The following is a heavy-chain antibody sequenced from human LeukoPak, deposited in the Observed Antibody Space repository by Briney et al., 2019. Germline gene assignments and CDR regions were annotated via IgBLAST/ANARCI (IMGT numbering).Heavy chain of an antibody. Sequence: PGGSLRLSCAASGFTFSNNYMSWVRQAPGKGLEWVSVIYSGGSTYYADSVKGRFTISRDNSKNTLYLQMNSLRAEDTAVYYCARIPPTVTTGGGDYWGQGTLVTVSS. CDR1: GFTFSNNY. V-gene: IGHV3-53*01. D-gene: IGHD4-17*01. CDR2: IYSGGST. J-gene: IGHJ4*02. CDR3: ARIPPTVTTGGGDY.